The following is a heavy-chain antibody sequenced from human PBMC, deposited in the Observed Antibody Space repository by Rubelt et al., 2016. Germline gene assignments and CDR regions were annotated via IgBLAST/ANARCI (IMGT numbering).Heavy chain of an antibody. CDR3: ARGKDGPRGSYGMDV. CDR1: GGSISSYY. V-gene: IGHV4-59*01. Sequence: QVQLQESGPGLVKPSETLSLTCTVSGGSISSYYWSWIRQPPGKGLEWIGYIYYSGSTNYNPSLKSRVTISVAKSKNQCSLKLSSVTAADTAVYYWARGKDGPRGSYGMDVWGQGTTVTVSS. J-gene: IGHJ6*02. CDR2: IYYSGST. D-gene: IGHD3-10*01.